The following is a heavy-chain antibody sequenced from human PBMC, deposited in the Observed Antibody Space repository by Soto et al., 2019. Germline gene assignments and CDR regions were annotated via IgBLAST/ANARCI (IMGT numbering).Heavy chain of an antibody. CDR3: ARVQGGQRANWFDP. CDR1: GGTFSSYA. CDR2: IIPIFGTA. Sequence: QVQLVQSGAEVKKPGSSVKVSCKASGGTFSSYAISWVRQAPGQGLEWMGGIIPIFGTANYAQKFQGRVTSTADDSTSTAYMELSSRRSEDTAVYYCARVQGGQRANWFDPWGQGTLVTVSS. J-gene: IGHJ5*02. V-gene: IGHV1-69*12. D-gene: IGHD6-25*01.